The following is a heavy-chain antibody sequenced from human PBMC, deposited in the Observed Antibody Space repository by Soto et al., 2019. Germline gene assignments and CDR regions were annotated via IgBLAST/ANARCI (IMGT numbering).Heavy chain of an antibody. Sequence: SETLSLTYTVSGGSISSGDYYWSWIRQPPGKGLEWIGYIYYSGSTSYNPSLKGRVTISVDTSKNQFSLKLSSVTAADTAVYFCASHRGNTFGPYDDWGQGTQVTVSS. J-gene: IGHJ4*01. CDR2: IYYSGST. V-gene: IGHV4-61*08. D-gene: IGHD3-16*01. CDR1: GGSISSGDYY. CDR3: ASHRGNTFGPYDD.